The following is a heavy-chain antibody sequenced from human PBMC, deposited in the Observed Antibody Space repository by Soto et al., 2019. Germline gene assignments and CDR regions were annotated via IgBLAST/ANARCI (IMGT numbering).Heavy chain of an antibody. Sequence: QVQLVESGGGVVQPGRSLRLSCAASGFTFSSYGMHWVRQAPGKGLEWVAVISYDGSNKYYADSVRGRFTISRDNSKNTLYLQMNSLRAEDTAVYYCAKGQMGYYYSSGYYLDYWGQGTLVTVSS. D-gene: IGHD3-22*01. CDR1: GFTFSSYG. CDR2: ISYDGSNK. V-gene: IGHV3-30*18. CDR3: AKGQMGYYYSSGYYLDY. J-gene: IGHJ4*02.